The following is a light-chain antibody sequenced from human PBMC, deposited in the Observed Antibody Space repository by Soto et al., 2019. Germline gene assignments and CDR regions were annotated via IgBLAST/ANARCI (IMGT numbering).Light chain of an antibody. CDR2: GAS. CDR3: QQYNNWPRT. J-gene: IGKJ1*01. V-gene: IGKV3-15*01. CDR1: QTVSIN. Sequence: EIVMTQSPATLSLSPGERATISCRASQTVSINLAWYQQILGQAPRLLIYGASTRATGIPDRFSGSGSGTEFTLSISSLQSEDFAVYYCQQYNNWPRTFGQGTKVDIK.